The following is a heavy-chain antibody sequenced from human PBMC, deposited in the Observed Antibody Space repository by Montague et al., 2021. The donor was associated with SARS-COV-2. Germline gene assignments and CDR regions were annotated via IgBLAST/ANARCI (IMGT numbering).Heavy chain of an antibody. CDR2: VNHRGYD. V-gene: IGHV4-39*01. D-gene: IGHD1-1*01. CDR3: ATHIPSATGAFDV. Sequence: SETLSLTCTVSGGSIRSSGYSWIWIRHSPGQRPEWIGEVNHRGYDNYNPSLKSRVSISVDTSRDQFSLKMNSATAADTAIYYGATHIPSATGAFDVWGRGTMVTVSS. J-gene: IGHJ3*01. CDR1: GGSIRSSGYS.